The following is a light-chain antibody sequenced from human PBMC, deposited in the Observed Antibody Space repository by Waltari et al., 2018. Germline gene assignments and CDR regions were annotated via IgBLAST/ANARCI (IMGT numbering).Light chain of an antibody. CDR2: EVS. V-gene: IGKV2-29*02. CDR3: MQGIHLPIT. J-gene: IGKJ5*01. CDR1: QTLFHCDGKSY. Sequence: QTLFHCDGKSYFYWYLERPGQSPQFLSEEVSSRVYGVPDRCSGIVSGTDFTLKISRVEAEDVVLYYCMQGIHLPITFGQGTRLDIK.